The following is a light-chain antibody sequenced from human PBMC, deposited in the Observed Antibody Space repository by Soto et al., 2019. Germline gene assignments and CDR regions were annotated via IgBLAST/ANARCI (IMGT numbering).Light chain of an antibody. CDR2: DAS. CDR1: QSVDSY. CDR3: QQRGA. J-gene: IGKJ2*01. Sequence: EVVLTQSPATLSLSPGERASLSCRASQSVDSYLAWYQQKLGQAPRLLIYDASNRATSIPGRFSGSGSGTDFTLTTSSLETEDFAVYYCQQRGAFGQGTKVEIK. V-gene: IGKV3-11*01.